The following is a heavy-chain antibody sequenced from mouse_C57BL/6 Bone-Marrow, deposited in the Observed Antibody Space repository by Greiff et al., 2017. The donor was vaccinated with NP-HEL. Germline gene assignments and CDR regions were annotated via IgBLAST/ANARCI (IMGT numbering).Heavy chain of an antibody. CDR1: GYSFTSGYY. CDR2: ISYDGSN. Sequence: EVQLQESGPGLVKPSQSLSLTCSVTGYSFTSGYYWNWLRRLPGNKLELVGSISYDGSNNYSPSLKNRISITRDTSKNHFFLKLNSVTAEDTATYYCARAYGNYLDYWGQGTTLTVSS. D-gene: IGHD2-10*02. J-gene: IGHJ2*01. CDR3: ARAYGNYLDY. V-gene: IGHV3-6*01.